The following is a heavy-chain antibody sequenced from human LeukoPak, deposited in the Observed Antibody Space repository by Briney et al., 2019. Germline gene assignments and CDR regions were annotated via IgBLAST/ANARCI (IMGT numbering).Heavy chain of an antibody. CDR2: IYSGGST. Sequence: GGSLRLSCAASGFTVSSNYMSWVRQAPGKGLEWVSVIYSGGSTYYADSVKGRFTISRDNSKNTLYLQMNSLRAEDTAVYYCARDYYYGSSGYYDWGQGTLVTVSS. D-gene: IGHD3-22*01. V-gene: IGHV3-66*01. CDR1: GFTVSSNY. CDR3: ARDYYYGSSGYYD. J-gene: IGHJ4*02.